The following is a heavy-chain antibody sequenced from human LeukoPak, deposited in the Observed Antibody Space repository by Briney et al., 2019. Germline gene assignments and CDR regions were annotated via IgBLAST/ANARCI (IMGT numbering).Heavy chain of an antibody. Sequence: SETLSLTCAVYGGSFSGYYWSWIRQPPGKGLEWIGEINHSGSTNYNPSLKSRVTISVDPSKNQFSLNLSSVTAADTAVYYCARDSPPAYCSGGSCYFDYWGQGTLVTVSS. V-gene: IGHV4-34*01. CDR3: ARDSPPAYCSGGSCYFDY. J-gene: IGHJ4*02. CDR1: GGSFSGYY. CDR2: INHSGST. D-gene: IGHD2-15*01.